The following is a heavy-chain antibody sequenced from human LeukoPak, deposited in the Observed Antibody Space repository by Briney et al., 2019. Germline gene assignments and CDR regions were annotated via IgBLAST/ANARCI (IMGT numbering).Heavy chain of an antibody. CDR3: ARAIIAVARGPGWFDP. Sequence: SETLSLTCTVSGGSISSSSYYWGWIRQPPGKGLEWIGSIYYSGSTYYNPSLKSRVTISVDTSKNQFSLKLSSVTAADTAVYYCARAIIAVARGPGWFDPWGQGTLVTVSS. D-gene: IGHD6-19*01. CDR2: IYYSGST. J-gene: IGHJ5*02. V-gene: IGHV4-39*07. CDR1: GGSISSSSYY.